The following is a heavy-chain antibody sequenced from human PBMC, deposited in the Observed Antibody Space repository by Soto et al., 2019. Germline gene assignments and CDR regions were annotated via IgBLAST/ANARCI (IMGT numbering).Heavy chain of an antibody. CDR2: IIPILGIA. CDR3: AREGVLTGREEGWFDP. CDR1: GGTFSSYT. D-gene: IGHD3-9*01. Sequence: QVQLVQSGAEVKKPGSSVKVSCKASGGTFSSYTISWVRQAPGQGLEWMGRIIPILGIANYAQKIQGRVTITGDKSTRTAYMALSRLRSEDTAVYYCAREGVLTGREEGWFDPWGQGTLVTVSS. J-gene: IGHJ5*02. V-gene: IGHV1-69*08.